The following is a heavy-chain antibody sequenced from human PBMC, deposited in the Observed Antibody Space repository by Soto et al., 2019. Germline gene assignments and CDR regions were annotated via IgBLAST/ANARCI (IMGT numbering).Heavy chain of an antibody. CDR1: GGSMRNYF. Sequence: SETLSLTCTVSGGSMRNYFWTWIRQPPGKGLEWIGYIHYSGTTSFFPSYNPSLRSRVTISEDTSKNQFSLKLLSVTTADTAVYFCAAGEASSRNLAPYFLDFWGQGTLVTVSS. D-gene: IGHD6-13*01. J-gene: IGHJ4*02. CDR3: AAGEASSRNLAPYFLDF. V-gene: IGHV4-59*01. CDR2: IHYSGTT.